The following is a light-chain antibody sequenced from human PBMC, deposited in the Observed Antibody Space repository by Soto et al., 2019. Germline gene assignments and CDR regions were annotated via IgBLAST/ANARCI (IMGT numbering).Light chain of an antibody. CDR1: QSVSSSY. CDR2: GAS. V-gene: IGKV3-20*01. J-gene: IGKJ5*01. CDR3: QQYGSSPIT. Sequence: EIVVTQSPRTLSLSPGERATLSCRDSQSVSSSYLAWYQQKPGQAPRLLIYGASSRATGIPDRFSGSGSGTDFTLTISRLEHEDFAVYYCQQYGSSPITFGQGTRLEIK.